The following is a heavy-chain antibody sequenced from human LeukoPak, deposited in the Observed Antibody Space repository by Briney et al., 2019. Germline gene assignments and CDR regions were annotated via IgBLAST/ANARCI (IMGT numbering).Heavy chain of an antibody. CDR2: ISSSSSLI. CDR3: AKVDREYYSSSPVPYYNYYMNV. D-gene: IGHD6-13*01. V-gene: IGHV3-21*01. J-gene: IGHJ6*03. CDR1: GFTFSYYS. Sequence: GGSLRLSCAASGFTFSYYSMSWVRQAPGRGLEWVSCISSSSSLIFYSDSVRGRFTISRDNAKNLLYLHMNSLRVEDTAVYYGAKVDREYYSSSPVPYYNYYMNVWGKGTTVTVSS.